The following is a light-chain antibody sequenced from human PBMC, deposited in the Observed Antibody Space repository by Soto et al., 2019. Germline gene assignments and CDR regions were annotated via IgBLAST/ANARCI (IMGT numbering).Light chain of an antibody. CDR1: QSISSSY. J-gene: IGKJ1*01. Sequence: EIVLTQSPGTLSLSPGERATLSCRASQSISSSYLAWFQQKPGKAPRLLIYGASNRATGIPDRFSGSGSGTDFTLTISRLEPEDFAVYYCQQYGTSSWTFGQGTKVEIK. V-gene: IGKV3-20*01. CDR3: QQYGTSSWT. CDR2: GAS.